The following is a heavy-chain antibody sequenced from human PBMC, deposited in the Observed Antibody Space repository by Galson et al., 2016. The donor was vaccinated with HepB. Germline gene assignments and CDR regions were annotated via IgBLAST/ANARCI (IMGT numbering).Heavy chain of an antibody. V-gene: IGHV6-1*01. D-gene: IGHD7-27*01. Sequence: AISGDSVSSNSAGWNWIRQSPSRGLEWLGRTFYRSNWQNDYAESVKSRISINPDTSKNQFSLHLNSVTPEGTAVYYCARSYLLGRGFGWWGQGTLVTVSS. CDR1: GDSVSSNSAG. J-gene: IGHJ4*02. CDR3: ARSYLLGRGFGW. CDR2: TFYRSNWQN.